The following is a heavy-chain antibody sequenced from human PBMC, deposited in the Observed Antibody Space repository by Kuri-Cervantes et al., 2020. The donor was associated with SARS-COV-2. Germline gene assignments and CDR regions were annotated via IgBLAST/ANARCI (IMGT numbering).Heavy chain of an antibody. Sequence: GESLKISCPASGFTFGDYAMSWFRQAPGKGLEWVSYISSSSSTIYYADSVKGRFTISRDNAKNSLYLQMNSLRAEDTAVYYCARNRYCSSTSCYMEFSFWGQGTLVTVSS. V-gene: IGHV3-48*01. D-gene: IGHD2-2*02. CDR1: GFTFGDYA. CDR2: ISSSSSTI. CDR3: ARNRYCSSTSCYMEFSF. J-gene: IGHJ4*02.